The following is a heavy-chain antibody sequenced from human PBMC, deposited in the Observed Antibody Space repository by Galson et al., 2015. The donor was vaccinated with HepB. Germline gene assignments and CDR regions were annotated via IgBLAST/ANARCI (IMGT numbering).Heavy chain of an antibody. CDR3: ASLIAVASSEFDY. CDR2: IYYSGST. D-gene: IGHD6-19*01. Sequence: SETLSLTCTVSGGSISSSSYYWGWIRQPPGKGLEWIGSIYYSGSTYYNPSLKSRVTISVDTSKNQFSLKLSSVTAADTAVYYCASLIAVASSEFDYWGQGTLVTVSS. CDR1: GGSISSSSYY. V-gene: IGHV4-39*01. J-gene: IGHJ4*02.